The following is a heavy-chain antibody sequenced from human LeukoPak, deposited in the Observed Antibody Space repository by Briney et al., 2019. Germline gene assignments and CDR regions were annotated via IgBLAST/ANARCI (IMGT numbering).Heavy chain of an antibody. CDR3: ARGVLGYGRNDAFDI. CDR1: EFTFSNFW. V-gene: IGHV3-7*03. D-gene: IGHD4-23*01. CDR2: IKQDGSEK. J-gene: IGHJ3*02. Sequence: GGSLRLSCAASEFTFSNFWMGWVRQAPGKGLEWVANIKQDGSEKYYVDSVKGRFTISRDNAKNSLYLQMNSLRAEDTAVYYCARGVLGYGRNDAFDIWGQGTMVTVSS.